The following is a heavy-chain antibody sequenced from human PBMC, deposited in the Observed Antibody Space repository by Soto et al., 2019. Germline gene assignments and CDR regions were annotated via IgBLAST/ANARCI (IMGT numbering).Heavy chain of an antibody. J-gene: IGHJ3*02. Sequence: PGGSLRLSCAASGFTFSSYSMNWVRQAPGKGLEWVSSISSSSSYIYYADSVKGRFTISRDNAKNSLYLQMNSLRAEDTAVYYCATAKQNYDFLSGYYFDASDIWGQGTMVIVSS. CDR2: ISSSSSYI. CDR3: ATAKQNYDFLSGYYFDASDI. CDR1: GFTFSSYS. D-gene: IGHD3-3*01. V-gene: IGHV3-21*01.